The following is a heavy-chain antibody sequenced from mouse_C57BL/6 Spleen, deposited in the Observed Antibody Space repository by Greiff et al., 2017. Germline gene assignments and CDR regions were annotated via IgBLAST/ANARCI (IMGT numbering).Heavy chain of an antibody. CDR1: GFTFSDYG. Sequence: EVMLVESGGGLVKPGGSLKLSCAASGFTFSDYGMHWVRQAPEKGLEWVAYISSGSSTIYYADKVKGRFTSSRANAKNTLFLQMTSLRSEDTAMYYGARQGDGYGCYYAMDYWGQGTSVTVSS. J-gene: IGHJ4*01. CDR3: ARQGDGYGCYYAMDY. CDR2: ISSGSSTI. D-gene: IGHD2-3*01. V-gene: IGHV5-17*01.